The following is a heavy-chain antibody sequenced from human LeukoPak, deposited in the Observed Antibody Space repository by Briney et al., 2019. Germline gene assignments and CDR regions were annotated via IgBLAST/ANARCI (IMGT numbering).Heavy chain of an antibody. CDR3: ARDARDSGYDY. D-gene: IGHD3-22*01. CDR1: GGSISSYY. Sequence: PSETLSLTCTVSGGSISSYYWSWIRQPPGKGLEWIGYIYYSGSTNYNPSLKSRVTISVDTSKNQFSLKLSSVTAADTAVYYCARDARDSGYDYWGLGTLVTVSS. V-gene: IGHV4-59*01. J-gene: IGHJ4*02. CDR2: IYYSGST.